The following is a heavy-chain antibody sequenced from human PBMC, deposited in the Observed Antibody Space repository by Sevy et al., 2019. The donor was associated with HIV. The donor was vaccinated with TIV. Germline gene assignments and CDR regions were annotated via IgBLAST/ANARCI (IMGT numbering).Heavy chain of an antibody. J-gene: IGHJ5*02. V-gene: IGHV5-51*01. D-gene: IGHD5-18*01. Sequence: GESLKISFKGSGYSFTSYWIGWVRQMPGKGLAWMGIIYPGDSDTRYSPSFQGQVTISADKSISTAYLQLSSLKASDTAMYYCSRPTGGQVWPNGFDHWGQGTLVTVSS. CDR3: SRPTGGQVWPNGFDH. CDR1: GYSFTSYW. CDR2: IYPGDSDT.